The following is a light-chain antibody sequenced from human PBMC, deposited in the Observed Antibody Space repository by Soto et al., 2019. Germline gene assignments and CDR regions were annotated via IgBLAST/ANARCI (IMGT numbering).Light chain of an antibody. CDR1: QSVSSSY. V-gene: IGKV3-20*01. CDR3: QQYGSSPLFT. CDR2: GAS. J-gene: IGKJ3*01. Sequence: EIVLTQFPGTLYLSPGERATLSCRASQSVSSSYLAWYQQKPDQAPRLLIYGASSRATGIPDRFSGSGSGTDFTLTISRLEPEDFAVYYCQQYGSSPLFTFGPGTKVDIK.